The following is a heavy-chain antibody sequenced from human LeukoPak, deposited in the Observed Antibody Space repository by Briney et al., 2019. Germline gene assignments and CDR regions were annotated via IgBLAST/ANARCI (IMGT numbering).Heavy chain of an antibody. J-gene: IGHJ3*02. D-gene: IGHD2-2*01. Sequence: GESLKISCKGSGYSFTSYWIGWVRQMPGKGLEWMGIIYPGDSDTRYSPSFQGQVTISADKSISTAYLQWSSLKASDTAMYYCARGYCSSTSCFNDDAFDIWGQGTMVTVSS. CDR2: IYPGDSDT. CDR3: ARGYCSSTSCFNDDAFDI. CDR1: GYSFTSYW. V-gene: IGHV5-51*01.